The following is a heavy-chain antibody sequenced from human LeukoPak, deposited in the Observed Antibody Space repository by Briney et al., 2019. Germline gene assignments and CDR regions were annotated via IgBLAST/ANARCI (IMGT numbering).Heavy chain of an antibody. CDR2: ISGSGGST. J-gene: IGHJ4*02. Sequence: GGSLRLSCAASGFTFSSYAMSWVRQAPGKGLEWVSAISGSGGSTYYADSVKGRFTISRDNSKNTMYLQMNSLRAEDTAVYYCAKGSGVGAIRSGFDYWGQGTLVTVSS. CDR1: GFTFSSYA. D-gene: IGHD1-26*01. V-gene: IGHV3-23*01. CDR3: AKGSGVGAIRSGFDY.